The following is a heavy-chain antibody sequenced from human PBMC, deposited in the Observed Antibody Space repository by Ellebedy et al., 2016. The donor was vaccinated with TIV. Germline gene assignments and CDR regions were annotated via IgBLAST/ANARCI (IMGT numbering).Heavy chain of an antibody. CDR1: GGSISSYY. D-gene: IGHD3-3*01. CDR3: ARAKSGYYFEFGP. Sequence: MPSETLSLTCTVSGGSISSYYWSWIRQPPGKGLEWIGYIYYSGSTNYNPSLKSRVSISLEMSKNQFSLKLSSVTAADTAVYYCARAKSGYYFEFGPWGQGTLVTVSS. CDR2: IYYSGST. J-gene: IGHJ5*02. V-gene: IGHV4-59*01.